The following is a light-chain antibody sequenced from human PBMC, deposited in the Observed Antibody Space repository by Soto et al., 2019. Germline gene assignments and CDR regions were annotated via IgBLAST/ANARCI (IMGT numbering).Light chain of an antibody. J-gene: IGKJ4*02. CDR1: QGMRTY. CDR2: AAY. V-gene: IGKV1-9*01. Sequence: QVTQPPSPLSASVGDMITITCRASQGMRTYLAWYQQKPGKAPTLLIYAAYTLQSSVPSMFSGGRSRTDFTLTVVFLQAEDFAAYYCNHFNRYPTLGRGTKV. CDR3: NHFNRYPT.